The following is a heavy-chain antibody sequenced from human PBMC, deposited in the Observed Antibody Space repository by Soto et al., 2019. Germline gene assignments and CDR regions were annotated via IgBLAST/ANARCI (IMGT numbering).Heavy chain of an antibody. CDR2: IYHSGST. V-gene: IGHV4-4*02. CDR3: ARGRALYSGSYPPRYRPFGY. J-gene: IGHJ4*02. Sequence: SETQSHTCTVSDGYIISSNWWSWVHKPPGKGLEWIGEIYHSGSTNYNPSLKSRVTMTTDTSTSTAYMELRSLRSDDTAVYYCARGRALYSGSYPPRYRPFGYWGQGTLVTVSS. CDR1: DGYIISSNW. D-gene: IGHD1-26*01.